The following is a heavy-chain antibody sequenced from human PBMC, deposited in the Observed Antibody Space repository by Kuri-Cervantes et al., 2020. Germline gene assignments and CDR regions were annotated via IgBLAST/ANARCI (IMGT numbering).Heavy chain of an antibody. D-gene: IGHD5-24*01. CDR3: ARRRDGYAVDY. J-gene: IGHJ4*02. Sequence: SETLSLTCTVSGGSISSSSYYWGWIRQPPGKGPEWIGSIYYSGSTYYNPSLKSRVTISVDTSKNQFSLKLSSVTAADTAVYYCARRRDGYAVDYWGQGTLVTVSS. V-gene: IGHV4-39*07. CDR2: IYYSGST. CDR1: GGSISSSSYY.